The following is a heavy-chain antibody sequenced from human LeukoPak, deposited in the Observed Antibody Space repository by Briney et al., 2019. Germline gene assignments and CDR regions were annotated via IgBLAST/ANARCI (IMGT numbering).Heavy chain of an antibody. CDR1: GGSFSGYY. Sequence: SETLSLTCAVYGGSFSGYYWSWIRQPPGKGLEWIGEINHSGSTNYNPSLKSRVTISVDTSKNQFSLKLSSVTAADTAVYYCAGRGRVRGVLGRNYFDYWGQGTLVTVSS. CDR3: AGRGRVRGVLGRNYFDY. V-gene: IGHV4-34*01. D-gene: IGHD3-10*01. J-gene: IGHJ4*02. CDR2: INHSGST.